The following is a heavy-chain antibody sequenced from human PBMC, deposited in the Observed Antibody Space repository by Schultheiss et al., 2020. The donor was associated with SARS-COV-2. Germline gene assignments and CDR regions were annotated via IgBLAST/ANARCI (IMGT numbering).Heavy chain of an antibody. CDR1: GFTFSSYA. Sequence: GGSLRLSCAASGFTFSSYAMHWVRQAPGKGLEWVAVISYDGSNKYYADSVKGRFTISRDNSKNTLYLQMNSLRAEDTAVYYCARDTSGCNDYWGQGTLVTVSS. D-gene: IGHD6-19*01. J-gene: IGHJ4*02. V-gene: IGHV3-30*04. CDR2: ISYDGSNK. CDR3: ARDTSGCNDY.